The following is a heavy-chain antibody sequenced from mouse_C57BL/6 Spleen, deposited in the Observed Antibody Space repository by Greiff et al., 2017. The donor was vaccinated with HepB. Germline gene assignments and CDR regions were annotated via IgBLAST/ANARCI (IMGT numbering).Heavy chain of an antibody. J-gene: IGHJ2*01. CDR3: ARLGDYDYDVDY. CDR1: GYTFTSYW. D-gene: IGHD2-4*01. V-gene: IGHV1-50*01. CDR2: IDPSDSYT. Sequence: VQLQQPGAELVKPGASVKLSCKASGYTFTSYWMQWVKQRPGQGLEWIGEIDPSDSYTNYNQKFKGKATLTVDTSSSTAYMQRSSLTSEDSAVYYCARLGDYDYDVDYWGQGTTLTVSS.